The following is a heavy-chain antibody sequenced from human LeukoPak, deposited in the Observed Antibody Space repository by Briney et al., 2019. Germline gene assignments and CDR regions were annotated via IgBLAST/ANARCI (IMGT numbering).Heavy chain of an antibody. D-gene: IGHD1-14*01. CDR3: ATETNGRHYDY. CDR2: IGPTGFDR. Sequence: GGSLRLSCTTSGLTFSTSGFNWVRQAPGKCLEWVASIGPTGFDRYHADSIKGRFTISRDTANNFLYRQMDSLRAEDTAVYYCATETNGRHYDYWGQGTLLTVSS. V-gene: IGHV3-21*06. J-gene: IGHJ4*02. CDR1: GLTFSTSG.